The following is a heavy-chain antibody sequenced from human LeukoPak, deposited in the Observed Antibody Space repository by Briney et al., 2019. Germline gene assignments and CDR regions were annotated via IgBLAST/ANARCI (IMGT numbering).Heavy chain of an antibody. CDR2: INNDGSTT. V-gene: IGHV3-74*01. Sequence: PGGSLRLSRAASGFTFSSYWMHWVRQAPGKGLVWVSLINNDGSTTNYADSVKGRFTISRDNAKNTVYLQMNSLRAEDTAVYYCAVGGTYGSGSWGQGTLVTVSS. CDR3: AVGGTYGSGS. D-gene: IGHD3-10*01. CDR1: GFTFSSYW. J-gene: IGHJ4*02.